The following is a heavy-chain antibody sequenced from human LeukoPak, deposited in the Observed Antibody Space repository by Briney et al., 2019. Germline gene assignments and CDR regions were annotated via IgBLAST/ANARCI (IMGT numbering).Heavy chain of an antibody. CDR1: GGSISSYY. CDR3: ASLLDCSSTSCYRYSYYYGMDV. CDR2: IYYSGST. V-gene: IGHV4-59*08. D-gene: IGHD2-2*02. Sequence: PSETLSLTCTVSGGSISSYYWSWIRQPPGKGLEWIGDIYYSGSTNYNPSLNSLVTISLDTSKNQFSRKRSSVTAADTAVYYCASLLDCSSTSCYRYSYYYGMDVWGQGTTVTVSS. J-gene: IGHJ6*02.